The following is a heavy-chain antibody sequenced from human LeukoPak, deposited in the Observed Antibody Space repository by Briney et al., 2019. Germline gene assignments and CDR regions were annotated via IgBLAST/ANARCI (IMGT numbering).Heavy chain of an antibody. V-gene: IGHV4-38-2*02. CDR2: IYHDGNT. CDR1: GYSISSGYY. D-gene: IGHD1-26*01. CDR3: ARFFRNVWELPYY. Sequence: KASETLSLTCSVSGYSISSGYYWGWIRQPPGKGLEWIGNIYHDGNTYYNPSLKSRVTISVDTSKNQFSLRLSSVTAADTAVYYCARFFRNVWELPYYWGPGTLVTVSS. J-gene: IGHJ4*02.